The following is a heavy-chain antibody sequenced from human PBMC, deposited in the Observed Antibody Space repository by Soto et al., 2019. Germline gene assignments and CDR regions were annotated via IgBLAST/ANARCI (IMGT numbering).Heavy chain of an antibody. CDR2: IYYSGST. J-gene: IGHJ6*02. CDR1: GGSISSYY. V-gene: IGHV4-59*06. D-gene: IGHD2-21*02. CDR3: ARVCGGDCHYGMDV. Sequence: PSETLSLTCTVSGGSISSYYWSWIRQHPGKGLEWIGYIYYSGSTYYNPSLKSRATISVDTSKNQFSLKLSSVTAADTAVYYCARVCGGDCHYGMDVRGQGTTVTVSS.